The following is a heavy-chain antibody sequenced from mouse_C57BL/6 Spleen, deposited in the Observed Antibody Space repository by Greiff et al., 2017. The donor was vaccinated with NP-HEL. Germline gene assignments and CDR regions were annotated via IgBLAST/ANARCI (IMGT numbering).Heavy chain of an antibody. V-gene: IGHV1-76*01. CDR3: ARSGTTVVRYFDY. J-gene: IGHJ2*01. CDR1: GYTFTDYY. CDR2: IYPGSGNT. Sequence: VQVVESGAELVRPGASVKLSCKASGYTFTDYYINWVKQRPGQGLEWIARIYPGSGNTYYNEKFKGKATLTAEKSSSTAYMQLSSLTSEDSAVYFCARSGTTVVRYFDYWGQGTTLTVSS. D-gene: IGHD1-1*01.